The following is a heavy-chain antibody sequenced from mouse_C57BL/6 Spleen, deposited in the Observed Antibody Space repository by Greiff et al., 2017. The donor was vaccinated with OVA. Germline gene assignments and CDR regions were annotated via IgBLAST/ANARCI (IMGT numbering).Heavy chain of an antibody. J-gene: IGHJ2*01. CDR2: IYPGAGDT. Sequence: VQLQQSGAELVKPGASVKISCKASGYAFSSYWMNWVKQRPGKGLEWIGQIYPGAGDTNYNGKFKGKATLTADKSSSTAYMQLSSLTSKDSAVYFCARWGTTRGFFDYWGQGTTLTVSS. CDR3: ARWGTTRGFFDY. V-gene: IGHV1-80*01. D-gene: IGHD1-1*01. CDR1: GYAFSSYW.